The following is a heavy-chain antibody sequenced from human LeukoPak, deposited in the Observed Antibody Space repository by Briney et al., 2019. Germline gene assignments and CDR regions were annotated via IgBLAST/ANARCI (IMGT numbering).Heavy chain of an antibody. V-gene: IGHV4-34*01. CDR3: ARALGVPVSWYFDL. CDR1: GGSFSGYY. CDR2: INHSGST. D-gene: IGHD3-16*01. Sequence: PAETLSLTCAAYGGSFSGYYWSWIRQPPGKGLELIAEINHSGSTNYNPSPKRRVTISVDTSKNNFSLQLSTVTHSDTAVYYCARALGVPVSWYFDLWGRGTLVTVSS. J-gene: IGHJ2*01.